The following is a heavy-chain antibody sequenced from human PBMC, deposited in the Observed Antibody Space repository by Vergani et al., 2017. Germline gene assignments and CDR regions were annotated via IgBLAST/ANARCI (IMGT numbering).Heavy chain of an antibody. J-gene: IGHJ3*02. CDR3: ARDYSPRYCSGGSCYPADAFDI. CDR1: GDSVSSNSAA. V-gene: IGHV6-1*01. Sequence: QVQLQQSGPGLVKPSQTLSLTCAISGDSVSSNSAAWNWIRQSPSRGLEWLGRTYYRSKWYNDYAVSVKSRITINPDTSKNQFSLQLNSVTPEDTAVYYCARDYSPRYCSGGSCYPADAFDIWGQGTMVTVSS. CDR2: TYYRSKWYN. D-gene: IGHD2-15*01.